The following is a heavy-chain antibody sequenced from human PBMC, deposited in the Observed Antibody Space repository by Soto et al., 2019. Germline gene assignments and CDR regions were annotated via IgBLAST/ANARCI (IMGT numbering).Heavy chain of an antibody. CDR1: GGSISSGGYY. J-gene: IGHJ2*01. D-gene: IGHD6-19*01. CDR3: ARERGGAVADWYFDL. CDR2: IYYSGST. V-gene: IGHV4-31*03. Sequence: QVQLQESGPGLVKPSQTLSLTCTVSGGSISSGGYYWSWIRQHPGKGLEWIGYIYYSGSTYYNPPINSGVTISEDTSKFRCSLKLSSVTAADTAVYYCARERGGAVADWYFDLWGRGALVTVSS.